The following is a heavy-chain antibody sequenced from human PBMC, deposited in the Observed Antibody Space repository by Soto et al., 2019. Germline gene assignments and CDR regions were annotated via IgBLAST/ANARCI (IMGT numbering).Heavy chain of an antibody. J-gene: IGHJ6*02. D-gene: IGHD3-9*01. CDR1: GGSFSGYY. CDR3: AGAILTGYPPGYYYGMDV. V-gene: IGHV4-34*01. CDR2: INHSGST. Sequence: SETLSLTCAVYGGSFSGYYWSWIRQPPGKGLEWIGEINHSGSTNYNPSLKSRVTISVDTSKNQFSLKLSSVTAADTAVYYCAGAILTGYPPGYYYGMDVWGQGTTVTVSS.